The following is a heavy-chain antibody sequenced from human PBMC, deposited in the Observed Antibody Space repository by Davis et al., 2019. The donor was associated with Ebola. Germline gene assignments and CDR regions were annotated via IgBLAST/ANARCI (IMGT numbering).Heavy chain of an antibody. D-gene: IGHD6-19*01. CDR1: GFTFSSYG. J-gene: IGHJ2*01. CDR3: AKDRAAVADWYFDL. CDR2: IRYDGSNK. Sequence: GESLKISCAASGFTFSSYGMHWVRQAPGKGLEWVAFIRYDGSNKYYADSVKGRFTISRDNSKNTLYLQMNSLRAEDTAVYYCAKDRAAVADWYFDLWGRGTLVTVSS. V-gene: IGHV3-30*02.